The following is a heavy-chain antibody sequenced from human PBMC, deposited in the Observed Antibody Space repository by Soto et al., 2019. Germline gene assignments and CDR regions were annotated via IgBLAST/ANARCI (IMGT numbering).Heavy chain of an antibody. V-gene: IGHV3-15*01. CDR1: GLTFSNAW. D-gene: IGHD1-26*01. CDR3: ATDPFSGSYYGFYI. CDR2: IKSKSDGGTT. J-gene: IGHJ3*02. Sequence: GGSLRLSCAASGLTFSNAWMNWVRQAPGKGLEWVGRIKSKSDGGTTDYAAPVQGRFIVSRDDSKNTLYLQMQSLRTEDTAVYYCATDPFSGSYYGFYIWGQGTMVTVSS.